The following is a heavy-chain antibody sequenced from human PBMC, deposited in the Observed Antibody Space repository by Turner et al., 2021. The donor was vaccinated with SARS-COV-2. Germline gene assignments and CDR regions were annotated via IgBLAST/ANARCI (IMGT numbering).Heavy chain of an antibody. CDR2: ISYDGSNK. Sequence: QVQLVESGGGVVQPGRSLRLSCAASGFTFSSYAMHWVRQAPGKGLEWVSVISYDGSNKFYADSVKGRFTISRDNSKNTLYLQMNSLRAEDTAVYYCARGGGYGAAFDYWGQGTLVTVSS. CDR3: ARGGGYGAAFDY. J-gene: IGHJ4*02. D-gene: IGHD5-12*01. CDR1: GFTFSSYA. V-gene: IGHV3-30-3*01.